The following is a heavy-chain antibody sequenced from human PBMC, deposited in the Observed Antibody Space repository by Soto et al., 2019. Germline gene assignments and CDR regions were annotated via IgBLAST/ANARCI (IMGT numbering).Heavy chain of an antibody. D-gene: IGHD1-26*01. CDR1: GGTFSSYA. CDR2: IIPIFGTA. Sequence: ASVKVSCKASGGTFSSYAISWVRQAPGQGLEWMGGIIPIFGTANYAQKFQGRVTITADESTSTAYMELSSLRSEDTAVYYCARGSVGATAVDYYYYGMDVWGQGTTVTVSS. J-gene: IGHJ6*02. V-gene: IGHV1-69*13. CDR3: ARGSVGATAVDYYYYGMDV.